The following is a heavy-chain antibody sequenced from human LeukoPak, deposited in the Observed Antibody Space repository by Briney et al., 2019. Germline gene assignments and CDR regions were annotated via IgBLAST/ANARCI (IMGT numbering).Heavy chain of an antibody. Sequence: SETLSLTCTVSGGSISSYYWSWIRQPPGKGLEWIGYVYSSGNTYYNPSLKSRVTISVDTSNNQFSLKLTSGSAADTAVYYWVRHPPRGDGGLPFDYWGQGTLVTVSS. V-gene: IGHV4-59*01. CDR3: VRHPPRGDGGLPFDY. D-gene: IGHD4-17*01. CDR2: VYSSGNT. J-gene: IGHJ4*02. CDR1: GGSISSYY.